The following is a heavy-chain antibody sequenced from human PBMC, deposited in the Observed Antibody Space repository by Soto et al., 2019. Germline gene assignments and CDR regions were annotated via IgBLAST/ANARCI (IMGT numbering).Heavy chain of an antibody. CDR3: ARGPGFCSSNTCPHYFEF. J-gene: IGHJ4*02. Sequence: GGSLRLYCADSGLTYDNVGMNWVRQAPGKGLEWVANIKQEGSEEFYVDSVKGRFTISRDNAENSLYLQMNSLGVEDTAVYFCARGPGFCSSNTCPHYFEFWGQGALVTVSS. D-gene: IGHD2-2*01. CDR1: GLTYDNVG. CDR2: IKQEGSEE. V-gene: IGHV3-7*01.